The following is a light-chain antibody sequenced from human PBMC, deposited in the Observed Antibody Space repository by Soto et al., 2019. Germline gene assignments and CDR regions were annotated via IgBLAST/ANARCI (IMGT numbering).Light chain of an antibody. CDR3: QQYYSTPWT. V-gene: IGKV4-1*01. CDR1: QSVLYSADNKNY. J-gene: IGKJ1*01. CDR2: WAS. Sequence: DIVMTQSPDSLAVSLGERATINCKSSQSVLYSADNKNYLAWYQQKPGQPPELLIYWASTRESGVPDRFSGSGSGTDFTLTISSLQAEDVAVYYCQQYYSTPWTFGQGTNVEIK.